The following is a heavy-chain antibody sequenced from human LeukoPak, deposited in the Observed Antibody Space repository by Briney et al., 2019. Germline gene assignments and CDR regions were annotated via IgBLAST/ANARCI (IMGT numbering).Heavy chain of an antibody. J-gene: IGHJ5*02. CDR3: ARGIFRDCSTGSCYSGWFDP. CDR2: IQIRGRT. V-gene: IGHV4-4*07. D-gene: IGHD2-15*01. Sequence: EASETLSLTCTVSGGSISSYYWNWIRQPAGKGLEWIGRIQIRGRTNYNPSLKSRVTMSEDTSKNQFSLKLSSVTAADTAVYYCARGIFRDCSTGSCYSGWFDPWGQGTLVTVSS. CDR1: GGSISSYY.